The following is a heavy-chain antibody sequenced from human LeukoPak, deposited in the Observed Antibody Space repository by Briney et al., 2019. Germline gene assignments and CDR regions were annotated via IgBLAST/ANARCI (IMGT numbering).Heavy chain of an antibody. CDR1: GFTFTNYA. V-gene: IGHV3-23*01. CDR2: ISASGGNT. Sequence: GGSLRLSCAASGFTFTNYAMSWVRQAPGKGLEWVSAISASGGNTYYADSVKGRFTISGDNSKNTLSLQMNSLRAEDTAVYYCARDIVGYMDVWGKGTTVTISS. D-gene: IGHD1-26*01. CDR3: ARDIVGYMDV. J-gene: IGHJ6*03.